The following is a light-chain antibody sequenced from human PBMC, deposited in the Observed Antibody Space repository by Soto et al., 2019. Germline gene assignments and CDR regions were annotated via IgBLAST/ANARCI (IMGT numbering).Light chain of an antibody. Sequence: EIVLTQSPGTLSLSPGERATLSCRASQSVSSSYLAWYQQKPGQAPRLLIYGASSRATGIPDRFSGSGSGTDFTFTISRLETEDFAVYYCQQYGSSPPRTFGQGTKVESK. V-gene: IGKV3-20*01. CDR3: QQYGSSPPRT. J-gene: IGKJ1*01. CDR1: QSVSSSY. CDR2: GAS.